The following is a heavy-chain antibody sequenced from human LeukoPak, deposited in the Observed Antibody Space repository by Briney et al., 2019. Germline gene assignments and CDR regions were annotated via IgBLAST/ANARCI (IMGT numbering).Heavy chain of an antibody. J-gene: IGHJ5*02. CDR1: GFPFTSYP. D-gene: IGHD6-13*01. V-gene: IGHV3-23*01. CDR3: AKPSPSNPYSSSWYHWFDP. Sequence: GGSLNLSCAASGFPFTSYPMSWVRQAPGKGLEWVSAISGSVGSTYYADSVKGRFTISRDNSKNTLYLQMNSLRAEDTAVYYCAKPSPSNPYSSSWYHWFDPWGQGTLVTVSS. CDR2: ISGSVGST.